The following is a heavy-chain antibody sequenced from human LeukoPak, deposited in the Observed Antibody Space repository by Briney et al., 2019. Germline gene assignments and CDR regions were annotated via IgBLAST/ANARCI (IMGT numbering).Heavy chain of an antibody. D-gene: IGHD2-2*02. CDR1: GGSISSYY. Sequence: PSETLSLTCSVSGGSISSYYCTWIRQTPGKGLEWIGYMSYGGSTNYNPSLKSRVTISVDTSKNQFSLKLSSVTAADTAVYYCARETYCSSITCYNVVDAFDIWGQGTMVTVSS. CDR2: MSYGGST. V-gene: IGHV4-59*01. J-gene: IGHJ3*02. CDR3: ARETYCSSITCYNVVDAFDI.